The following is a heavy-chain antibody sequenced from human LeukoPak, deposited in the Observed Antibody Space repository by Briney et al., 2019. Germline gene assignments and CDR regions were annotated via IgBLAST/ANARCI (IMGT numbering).Heavy chain of an antibody. CDR1: GYTFTGYY. CDR3: ARDLGRRDTATMS. J-gene: IGHJ4*02. D-gene: IGHD5-18*01. V-gene: IGHV1-2*06. Sequence: ASVKVSCKASGYTFTGYYMHWVRQVPGQGLEWMGRINPNSGGTNYAQKFQGRVTMTRDTSISTAYMELSRLRSDDTAVYYCARDLGRRDTATMSWGQGTLVTVSS. CDR2: INPNSGGT.